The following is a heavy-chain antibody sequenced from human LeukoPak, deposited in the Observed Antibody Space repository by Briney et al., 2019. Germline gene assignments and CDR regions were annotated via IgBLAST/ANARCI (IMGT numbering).Heavy chain of an antibody. V-gene: IGHV4-38-2*01. CDR1: GYSISSGYY. CDR3: ARDKDDYVWGTYRW. D-gene: IGHD3-16*02. J-gene: IGHJ4*02. Sequence: PSETLSLTCAVSGYSISSGYYWGWLRQAPRKRLERTGSIYHTGSTDYNPSLKSRLTISVDMSKNQFSLNLRSVTAADTAVYYCARDKDDYVWGTYRWWGQGMLVTVSS. CDR2: IYHTGST.